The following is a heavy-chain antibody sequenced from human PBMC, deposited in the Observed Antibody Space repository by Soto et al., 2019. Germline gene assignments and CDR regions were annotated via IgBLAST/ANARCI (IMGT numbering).Heavy chain of an antibody. V-gene: IGHV3-48*01. Sequence: GGSLRLSCAVSGFTFSTYSMNWVRQAPGKGLEWVSYITGNNRTIYYADSVKGRFTISRDNAKNSLYLQMNSLRAEDTAVYYCVRDLGYDSDIRGNDAFNLWGQGTLVTVSS. CDR1: GFTFSTYS. D-gene: IGHD3-22*01. CDR3: VRDLGYDSDIRGNDAFNL. CDR2: ITGNNRTI. J-gene: IGHJ3*01.